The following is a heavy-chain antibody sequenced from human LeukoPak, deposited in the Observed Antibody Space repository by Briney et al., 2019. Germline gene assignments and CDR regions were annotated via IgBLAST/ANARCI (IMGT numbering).Heavy chain of an antibody. CDR3: ARDGDIVVVPAARYFDY. J-gene: IGHJ4*02. Sequence: GGSLRLSCAVSGITLSNYGMSWVRQAPGKGLEWVAGISGSGGSRNYADSVKGRFTISRDNPKNTLYLQMNSLRAEDTAVYYCARDGDIVVVPAARYFDYWGQGTLVTVSS. CDR2: ISGSGGSR. D-gene: IGHD2-2*01. CDR1: GITLSNYG. V-gene: IGHV3-23*01.